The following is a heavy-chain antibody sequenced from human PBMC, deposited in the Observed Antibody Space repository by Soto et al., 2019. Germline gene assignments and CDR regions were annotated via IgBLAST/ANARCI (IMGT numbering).Heavy chain of an antibody. J-gene: IGHJ2*01. CDR1: GFTFSSYG. V-gene: IGHV3-33*01. CDR2: IWYDGSNK. D-gene: IGHD3-10*01. CDR3: ARAQGRLLSVYFDL. Sequence: QVQLVESGGGVVQPGRSLRLSCAASGFTFSSYGMHWVRQAPGKGLEWVAVIWYDGSNKYYADSVKGRFTISRDNSKNTLYLQMNSLRAEDTAVYYCARAQGRLLSVYFDLWGRGTLVTVSS.